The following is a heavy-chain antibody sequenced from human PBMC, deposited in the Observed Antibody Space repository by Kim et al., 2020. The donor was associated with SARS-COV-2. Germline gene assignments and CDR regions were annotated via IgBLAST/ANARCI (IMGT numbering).Heavy chain of an antibody. J-gene: IGHJ4*02. V-gene: IGHV3-9*01. CDR3: AKSLYYYDRYFDY. Sequence: YADSVKGRFTISRDNAKNSLYLQMNSLRAEDTALYYCAKSLYYYDRYFDYWGQGTLVTVSS. D-gene: IGHD3-22*01.